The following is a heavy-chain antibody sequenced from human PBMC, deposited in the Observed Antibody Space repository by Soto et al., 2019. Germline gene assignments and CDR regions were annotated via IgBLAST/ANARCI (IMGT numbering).Heavy chain of an antibody. J-gene: IGHJ5*02. V-gene: IGHV3-23*01. CDR2: LSGSGGST. Sequence: GGSLRLSCAPSRFTFRSYAMSWVRQAPGKGLEWVSALSGSGGSTYYADSVKGRFTISRDNSKNTLYLQMNSLRAEDTAVYYCAKEGIYVGATTAWGPGTLLAISS. CDR1: RFTFRSYA. D-gene: IGHD1-26*01. CDR3: AKEGIYVGATTA.